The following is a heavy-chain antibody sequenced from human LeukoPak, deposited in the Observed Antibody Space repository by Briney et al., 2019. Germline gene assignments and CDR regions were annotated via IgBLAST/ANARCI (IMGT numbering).Heavy chain of an antibody. D-gene: IGHD6-13*01. J-gene: IGHJ4*02. V-gene: IGHV3-48*03. Sequence: RGSLRLSCAASGFTFSSYEMNWVRQAPGKGLEWVSYISSSGSTIYYADSVKGRFTISRDNAKNSLYLQMNSLRAEDTAVYYCARDTLSMAEQQLVRYFDYWGQGTLVTVSS. CDR1: GFTFSSYE. CDR2: ISSSGSTI. CDR3: ARDTLSMAEQQLVRYFDY.